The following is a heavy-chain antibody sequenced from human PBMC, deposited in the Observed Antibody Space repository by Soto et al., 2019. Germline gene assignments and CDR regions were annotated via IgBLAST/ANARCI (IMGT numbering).Heavy chain of an antibody. J-gene: IGHJ5*02. CDR2: INAGNGNT. Sequence: ASVKVSCKASGYTFTSYAMHWVRQAPGQRLEWMGWINAGNGNTKYSQKFQGRVTITRDTSASTAYMELSSLRSEDTAVYYCARVRFSGWYGWFDPWGQGTLVTVSS. CDR3: ARVRFSGWYGWFDP. V-gene: IGHV1-3*01. D-gene: IGHD6-19*01. CDR1: GYTFTSYA.